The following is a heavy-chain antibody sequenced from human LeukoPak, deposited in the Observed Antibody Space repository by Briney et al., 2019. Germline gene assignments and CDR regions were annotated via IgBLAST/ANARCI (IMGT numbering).Heavy chain of an antibody. D-gene: IGHD3-10*01. J-gene: IGHJ6*03. V-gene: IGHV4-59*01. Sequence: SETLSLTCTVSDGSINGYYWSWIRQSPGKGLESLGYIYYTGSTNYNPSLKSRVTMSVDTSRNQFFLRLSSVTAADTAVYYCASYDGSGSYYNRYYYYMDVWGKGTTVTVSS. CDR2: IYYTGST. CDR1: DGSINGYY. CDR3: ASYDGSGSYYNRYYYYMDV.